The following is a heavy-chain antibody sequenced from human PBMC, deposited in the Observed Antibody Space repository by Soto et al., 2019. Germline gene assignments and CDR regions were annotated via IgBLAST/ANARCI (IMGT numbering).Heavy chain of an antibody. CDR2: RWYDGSNK. V-gene: IGHV3-33*01. CDR1: GFTFSSYG. CDR3: ARAGLRIDF. J-gene: IGHJ4*02. Sequence: QVQLVESGGGVVQPGRSLRLSCAASGFTFSSYGMHWVRQAPGKGLEWVAVRWYDGSNKYYADSVKGRFTISRDNSKNPLYRQMNILRAEDTAVYYCARAGLRIDFWGQGTLVTVSS. D-gene: IGHD6-19*01.